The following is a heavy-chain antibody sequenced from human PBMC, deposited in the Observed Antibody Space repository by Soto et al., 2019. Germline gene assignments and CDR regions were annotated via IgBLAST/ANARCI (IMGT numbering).Heavy chain of an antibody. CDR1: GFTFSSYA. Sequence: GGSLRLSCAASGFTFSSYAMSWVRQAPGKGLEWVSAISGSGGSTYYADSVKGRFTISRDNSKNTLYLQMNSRRAEDTAVYYCPKFVAAAVSCYYYYGIDVWGQGTTVTVSS. CDR3: PKFVAAAVSCYYYYGIDV. D-gene: IGHD6-13*01. J-gene: IGHJ6*02. V-gene: IGHV3-23*01. CDR2: ISGSGGST.